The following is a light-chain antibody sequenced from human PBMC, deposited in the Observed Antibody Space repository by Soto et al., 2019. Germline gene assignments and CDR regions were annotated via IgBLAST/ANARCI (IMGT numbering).Light chain of an antibody. V-gene: IGLV1-44*01. CDR1: TSNIGTNT. CDR3: ATWDDSLNVV. J-gene: IGLJ2*01. Sequence: QSVLTQSPSASGTPGQRVSISCSGSTSNIGTNTVSWYRHVPGTAPKLLIYSNDQRPSAVPGRFSGSKSGTSASLAISGLLSEDEADYYCATWDDSLNVVFGGGTQLTVL. CDR2: SND.